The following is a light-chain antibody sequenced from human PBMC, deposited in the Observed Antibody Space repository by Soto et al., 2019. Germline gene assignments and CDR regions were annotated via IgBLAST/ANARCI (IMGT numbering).Light chain of an antibody. J-gene: IGKJ1*01. CDR1: QRISSY. V-gene: IGKV1-39*01. CDR3: QQYSMGPLT. Sequence: SLSXXLGVXVTFXXRASQRISSYLNWYQQKPGKAPKLPIYAASTLKSGVPSRFSASGSGTDFTLTTSRLGPEDFAVYYSQQYSMGPLTFGQGAKVDI. CDR2: AAS.